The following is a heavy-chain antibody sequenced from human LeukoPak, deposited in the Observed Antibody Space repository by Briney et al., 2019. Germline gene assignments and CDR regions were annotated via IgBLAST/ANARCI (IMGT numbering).Heavy chain of an antibody. D-gene: IGHD4-17*01. V-gene: IGHV3-73*01. CDR3: TTNTVTKDGLDV. J-gene: IGHJ6*02. CDR1: GFTFSGSA. CDR2: IRNKANTYAT. Sequence: GGSLRLSCAASGFTFSGSAMHWVRQAAGKGLELLGRIRNKANTYATAYAASVKGRFTIFRDDSKNTAYLQMNSLKTEDTAVYYCTTNTVTKDGLDVWGQGTTVTVSS.